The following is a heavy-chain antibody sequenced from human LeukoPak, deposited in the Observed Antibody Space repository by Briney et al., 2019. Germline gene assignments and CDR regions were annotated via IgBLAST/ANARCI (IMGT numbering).Heavy chain of an antibody. V-gene: IGHV4-59*01. D-gene: IGHD6-13*01. CDR3: ARGEPRIARPGAPPFDL. J-gene: IGHJ2*01. CDR2: VYYSGST. CDR1: GGSISSYY. Sequence: SETLSLTRTVSGGSISSYYWQWIRQPPGNRLEWIGYVYYSGSTDYNPSLKSRVTISVDTSKNQFSLKLTSVTAADTAVYYCARGEPRIARPGAPPFDLWGRGTLVTVSS.